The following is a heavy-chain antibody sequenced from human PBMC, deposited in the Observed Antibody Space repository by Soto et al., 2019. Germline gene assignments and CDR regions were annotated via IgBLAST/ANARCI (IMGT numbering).Heavy chain of an antibody. J-gene: IGHJ5*02. CDR3: ARVTNCISTSCYATYNWFDP. CDR2: IYYSGST. Sequence: QVQLQESGPGLVKPSQTLSLTCTVSGGSISSGGYYWSWIRQHPGKGLEWIGYIYYSGSTYYNPSLKSRVTISVDTSKNQFSLQLSSVTAADTAVYYCARVTNCISTSCYATYNWFDPWGQGTLVTVSS. D-gene: IGHD2-2*01. V-gene: IGHV4-31*03. CDR1: GGSISSGGYY.